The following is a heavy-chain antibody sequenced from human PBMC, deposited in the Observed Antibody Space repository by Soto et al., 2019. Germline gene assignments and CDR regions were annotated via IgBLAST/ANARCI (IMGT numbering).Heavy chain of an antibody. V-gene: IGHV1-46*01. CDR3: ARNYYDILTGYPPFGVPLEVWFDP. CDR1: GYTFTSYY. D-gene: IGHD3-9*01. CDR2: INPSGGST. Sequence: GASVKVSCKASGYTFTSYYMHWVRQAPGQGLEWMGIINPSGGSTSYAQKFQGRVTMTRDTSTSTVYMELSSLRSEDTAVYYCARNYYDILTGYPPFGVPLEVWFDPWGQGTLVTVSS. J-gene: IGHJ5*02.